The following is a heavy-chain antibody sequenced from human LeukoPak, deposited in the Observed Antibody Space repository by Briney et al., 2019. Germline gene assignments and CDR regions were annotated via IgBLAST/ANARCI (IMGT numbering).Heavy chain of an antibody. CDR2: IQSDGSKQ. CDR3: ARDVDTSSHSSQLDP. V-gene: IGHV3-33*08. D-gene: IGHD5-18*01. J-gene: IGHJ5*02. Sequence: GSLRLSCAVSGITLSNYGMTWVRQAPGKGLEWAAAIQSDGSKQYYGDSVKGRFTISRDSSKNTVYLQMNSLRDEDTAVYYCARDVDTSSHSSQLDPWGQGTLVTVSS. CDR1: GITLSNYG.